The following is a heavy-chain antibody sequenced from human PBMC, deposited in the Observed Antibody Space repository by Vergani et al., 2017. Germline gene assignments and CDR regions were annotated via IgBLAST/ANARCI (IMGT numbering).Heavy chain of an antibody. CDR1: GGTFSSYA. V-gene: IGHV1-69*04. CDR3: ARDCSGGSCYFTY. J-gene: IGHJ4*02. CDR2: IIPILGIA. D-gene: IGHD2-15*01. Sequence: QVQLVQSGAEVKKPGSSVKVSCKASGGTFSSYAISWVRQAPGQGLEWMGRIIPILGIANYAQKFQGRVTITAEKSTSTAYMELSSLRSEDTAVYYCARDCSGGSCYFTYWGQGTLVTVSS.